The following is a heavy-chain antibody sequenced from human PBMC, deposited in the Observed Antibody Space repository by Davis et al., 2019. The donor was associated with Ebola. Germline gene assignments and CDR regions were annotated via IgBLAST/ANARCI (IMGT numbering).Heavy chain of an antibody. CDR2: ISGSGGST. Sequence: GGSLRLSCAASGFTFSSYAMSWVRQAPGKGLEWVSTISGSGGSTYYADSVKGRFTISRDNSKNTLYLQMNSLKAEDTAVYYCASLHQGPIGLPPGTLLQEHLWG. CDR3: ASLHQGPIGLPPGTLLQEHL. CDR1: GFTFSSYA. V-gene: IGHV3-23*01. J-gene: IGHJ6*01.